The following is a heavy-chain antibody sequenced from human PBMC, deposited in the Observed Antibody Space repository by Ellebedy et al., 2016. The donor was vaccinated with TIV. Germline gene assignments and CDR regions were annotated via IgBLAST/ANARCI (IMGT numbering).Heavy chain of an antibody. V-gene: IGHV1-58*02. CDR3: AALREYYGSGSYYNPED. J-gene: IGHJ4*02. CDR1: GFTFTSSA. D-gene: IGHD3-10*01. Sequence: SVKVSXXASGFTFTSSAMQWVRQARGQRLEWIGWIVVGSGNTNYAQKFQERVTITRDMSTSTAYMELSSLRSEDTAVYYCAALREYYGSGSYYNPEDWGQGTLVTVSS. CDR2: IVVGSGNT.